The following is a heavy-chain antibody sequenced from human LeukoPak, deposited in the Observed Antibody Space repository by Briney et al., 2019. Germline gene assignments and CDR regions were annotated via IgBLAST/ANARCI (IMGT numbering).Heavy chain of an antibody. V-gene: IGHV4-34*01. J-gene: IGHJ4*02. CDR3: ARSRIMYGSRTSVDY. Sequence: SETLSLTCAVYGGSFSGYYWSWIRQPPGKGLEWIGEINHSGSINYNPSLKSRVTISVDTSKNQFSLKLTSVTAADTAVCYCARSRIMYGSRTSVDYWGQGTLVTVSS. CDR2: INHSGSI. CDR1: GGSFSGYY. D-gene: IGHD3-10*01.